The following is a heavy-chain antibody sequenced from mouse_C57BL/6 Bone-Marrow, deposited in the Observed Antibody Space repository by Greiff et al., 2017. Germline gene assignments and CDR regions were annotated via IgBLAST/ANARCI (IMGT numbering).Heavy chain of an antibody. V-gene: IGHV7-3*01. D-gene: IGHD1-1*01. J-gene: IGHJ3*01. Sequence: EVHLVESGGGLVQPGGSLSLSCAASGFTFTDDYMSWVRQPPGKALEWLGFIRNKANGYTTESSASVKGRFTISRDNSQSILYLQMNALRAEDSATYDCARYRRDYGFADWGQGTPVTVSA. CDR3: ARYRRDYGFAD. CDR2: IRNKANGYTT. CDR1: GFTFTDDY.